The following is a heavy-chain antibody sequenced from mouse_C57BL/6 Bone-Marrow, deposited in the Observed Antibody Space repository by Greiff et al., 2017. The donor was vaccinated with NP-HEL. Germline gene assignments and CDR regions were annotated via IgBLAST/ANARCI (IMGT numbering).Heavy chain of an antibody. CDR3: ALIITTGVATDFDV. V-gene: IGHV1-69*01. J-gene: IGHJ1*03. Sequence: QVQLQQPGAELVMPGASVRLSCKASGYTFTSYWMHWVKQRPGQGLEWIGEIDPSDSYTNYNQKFKGKSTLTVDKSSSTAYMQLSSLTSEDSAVYYGALIITTGVATDFDVWGTGTTVTVSS. D-gene: IGHD1-1*01. CDR1: GYTFTSYW. CDR2: IDPSDSYT.